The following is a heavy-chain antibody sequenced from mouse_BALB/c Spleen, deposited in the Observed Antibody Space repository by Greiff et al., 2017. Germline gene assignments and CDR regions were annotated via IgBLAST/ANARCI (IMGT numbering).Heavy chain of an antibody. V-gene: IGHV5-6-5*01. D-gene: IGHD2-3*01. J-gene: IGHJ2*01. Sequence: EVQGVESGGGLVKPGGSLKLSCAASGFTFSSYAMSWVRQTPEKRLEWVASISSGGSTYYPDSVKGRFTISRDNARNILYLQMSSLRSEDTAMYYCARKTYDGYSDYWGQGTTLTVSS. CDR3: ARKTYDGYSDY. CDR1: GFTFSSYA. CDR2: ISSGGST.